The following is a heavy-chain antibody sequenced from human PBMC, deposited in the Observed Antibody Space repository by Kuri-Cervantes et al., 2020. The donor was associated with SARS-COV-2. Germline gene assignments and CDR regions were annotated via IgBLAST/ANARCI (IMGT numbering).Heavy chain of an antibody. J-gene: IGHJ4*02. V-gene: IGHV3-72*01. Sequence: GGSLRLSCVASGFIFSDHYLDWVRQAPGRGLEWVARSRNKANRYTTEYAESVKGRFTLSRDESKNSLYLQMNSLKTEDTAVYYCTRYCSSTSCYTGFDYWGQGTLVTVSS. CDR1: GFIFSDHY. CDR2: SRNKANRYTT. CDR3: TRYCSSTSCYTGFDY. D-gene: IGHD2-2*02.